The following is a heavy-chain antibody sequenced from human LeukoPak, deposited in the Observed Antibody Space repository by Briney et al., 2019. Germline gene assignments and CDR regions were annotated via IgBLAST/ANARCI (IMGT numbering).Heavy chain of an antibody. Sequence: ASVKVSFKASGGTFSSYAISWVRQAPGQGLEWMGGIIPIFGRANYAQKFQGRVTITADESTSTAYMELSSLRSEDTAVYYCARGSGAYYDILTGYDYYYYYGMDVWGQGTTVTVSS. D-gene: IGHD3-9*01. CDR1: GGTFSSYA. CDR3: ARGSGAYYDILTGYDYYYYYGMDV. J-gene: IGHJ6*02. V-gene: IGHV1-69*13. CDR2: IIPIFGRA.